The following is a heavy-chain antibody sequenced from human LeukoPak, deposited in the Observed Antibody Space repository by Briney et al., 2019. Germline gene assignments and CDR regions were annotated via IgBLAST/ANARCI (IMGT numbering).Heavy chain of an antibody. J-gene: IGHJ4*02. CDR3: ARDLLFWSYSSGWHVSDY. D-gene: IGHD6-19*01. CDR1: GGSISSGVYS. Sequence: SETLSLTCAVSGGSISSGVYSWSWIRQPPGKGLEWIGCIYYSGSTNYNPSLKSRVTISVDTSKNQFSLKLSSVTAADTAVYYCARDLLFWSYSSGWHVSDYWGQGTLVTVSS. V-gene: IGHV4-61*08. CDR2: IYYSGST.